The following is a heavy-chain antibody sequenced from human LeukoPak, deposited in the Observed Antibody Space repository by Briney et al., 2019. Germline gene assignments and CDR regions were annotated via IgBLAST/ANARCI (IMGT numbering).Heavy chain of an antibody. CDR3: AREDTATYNYYYYGMDV. D-gene: IGHD5-18*01. CDR2: FYYTGST. V-gene: IGHV4-39*02. CDR1: GASISRNTYY. Sequence: SSETLSLTCSVSGASISRNTYYWGWIRQSPGKGLEWIGTFYYTGSTYYNPSLKSRITISVDTSKNHFSLKLSSVTAADTAVYYCAREDTATYNYYYYGMDVWGQGTTVTVSS. J-gene: IGHJ6*02.